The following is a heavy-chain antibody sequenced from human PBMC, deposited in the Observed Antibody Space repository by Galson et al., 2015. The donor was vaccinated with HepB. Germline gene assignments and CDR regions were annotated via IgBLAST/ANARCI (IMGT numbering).Heavy chain of an antibody. D-gene: IGHD4-23*01. CDR3: AKDDVRGGLGFDY. Sequence: SLRLSCAASGFTFSSYGMHWVRQAPGKGLEWVAVISYDGSNKYYADSVKGRFTISRDNSKNTLYLQMNSLRAEDTAVYYCAKDDVRGGLGFDYWGQGTLVTVSS. CDR1: GFTFSSYG. V-gene: IGHV3-30*18. CDR2: ISYDGSNK. J-gene: IGHJ4*02.